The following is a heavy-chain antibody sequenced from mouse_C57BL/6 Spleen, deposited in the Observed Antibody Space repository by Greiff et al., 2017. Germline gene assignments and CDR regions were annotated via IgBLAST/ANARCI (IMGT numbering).Heavy chain of an antibody. Sequence: EVQLQQSGGGLVQPKGSLKLSCAASGFSFNTYAMNWVRQAPGKGLEWVARIRSKSNNYATYYADSVKARFTISRDYSKSMLNVQMNQLKTEDAAMYDCVRGYDGYYWYFDVWGTGTTVTVSS. J-gene: IGHJ1*03. V-gene: IGHV10-1*01. CDR3: VRGYDGYYWYFDV. CDR1: GFSFNTYA. D-gene: IGHD2-3*01. CDR2: IRSKSNNYAT.